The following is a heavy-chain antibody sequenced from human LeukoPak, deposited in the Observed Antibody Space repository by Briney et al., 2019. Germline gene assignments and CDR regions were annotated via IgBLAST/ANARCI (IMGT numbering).Heavy chain of an antibody. D-gene: IGHD2-15*01. V-gene: IGHV4-38-2*02. CDR2: IYHSGST. CDR1: GYSISSGYY. CDR3: ARDDDCNGGSCYSIADY. J-gene: IGHJ4*02. Sequence: ASETLSLTCAVSGYSISSGYYWGWIRQPPGKGLEWIGSIYHSGSTYYNPSLKSRVTISVDTSKNQFSLKLSSVTAADTAVYYCARDDDCNGGSCYSIADYWGQGTLVTVSS.